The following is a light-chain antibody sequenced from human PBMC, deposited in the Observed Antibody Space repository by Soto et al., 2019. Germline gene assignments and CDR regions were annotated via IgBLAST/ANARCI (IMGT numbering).Light chain of an antibody. Sequence: QSALTQPASVSGSPGRSITISCTGTSSDVGGYNYVSWYQQHPGKAPKIMIYDVSNRPSVVSNRFSGSKSGNTASLTISGLLAEDASYYYCRSYTSSSTYVVFGGGTKLTVL. CDR2: DVS. CDR3: RSYTSSSTYVV. V-gene: IGLV2-14*01. J-gene: IGLJ2*01. CDR1: SSDVGGYNY.